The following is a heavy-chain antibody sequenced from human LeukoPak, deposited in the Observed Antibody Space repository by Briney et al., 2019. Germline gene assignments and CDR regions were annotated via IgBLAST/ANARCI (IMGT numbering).Heavy chain of an antibody. V-gene: IGHV4-59*12. CDR1: GGSISSYY. Sequence: PSETLSLTCTVSGGSISSYYWSWIRQPPGKGLEWIGYIYYSGSTNYNPSLKSRVTISVDRSKNQFSLKLSSVTAADTAVYYCARLIVGATPDFDYWGQGTLVTVSS. J-gene: IGHJ4*02. D-gene: IGHD1-26*01. CDR2: IYYSGST. CDR3: ARLIVGATPDFDY.